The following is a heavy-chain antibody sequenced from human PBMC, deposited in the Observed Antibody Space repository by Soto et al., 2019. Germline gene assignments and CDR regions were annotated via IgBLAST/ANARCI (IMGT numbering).Heavy chain of an antibody. CDR2: IYYSGST. V-gene: IGHV4-39*01. D-gene: IGHD3-16*02. CDR1: GGSISSSSYY. Sequence: SETLSLTCTVSGGSISSSSYYWGWIRQPPGKGLEWIGSIYYSGSTYYNPSLKSRVTISVDTSKNQFSLKLSSVTAADTAVYYCARREMITFGGVIAYGGDYWGQGTLVTVSS. CDR3: ARREMITFGGVIAYGGDY. J-gene: IGHJ4*02.